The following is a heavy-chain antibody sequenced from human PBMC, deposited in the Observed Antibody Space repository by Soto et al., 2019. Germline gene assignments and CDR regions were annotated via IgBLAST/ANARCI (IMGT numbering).Heavy chain of an antibody. Sequence: SETLSLTCTVSGGSISSYYWSWIRQPPGKGLEWIGYIYYSGSTNYNPSLKSRVTISVDTSKNQFSLKLSSVTAADTAVYYCARLAIFGVVIILDYWGQGPLVTVSS. CDR1: GGSISSYY. CDR2: IYYSGST. D-gene: IGHD3-3*01. V-gene: IGHV4-59*08. J-gene: IGHJ4*02. CDR3: ARLAIFGVVIILDY.